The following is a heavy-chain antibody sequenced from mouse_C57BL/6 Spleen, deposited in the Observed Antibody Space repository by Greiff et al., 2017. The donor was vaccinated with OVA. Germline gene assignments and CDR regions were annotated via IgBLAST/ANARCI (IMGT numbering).Heavy chain of an antibody. V-gene: IGHV10-3*01. CDR3: VRGGDPDGYPPYAMDY. CDR2: IRSKSSNYAT. D-gene: IGHD2-3*01. J-gene: IGHJ4*01. Sequence: GGGLVQPKGSLKLSCAASGFTFNTYAMHWVRQAPGKGLEWVARIRSKSSNYATYYADSVKDRFTISRDDSQSMLYLQMNNLKTEDTAMYYCVRGGDPDGYPPYAMDYWGQGTSVTVSS. CDR1: GFTFNTYA.